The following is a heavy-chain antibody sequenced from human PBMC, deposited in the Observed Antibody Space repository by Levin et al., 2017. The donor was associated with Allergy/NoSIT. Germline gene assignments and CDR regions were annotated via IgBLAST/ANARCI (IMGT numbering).Heavy chain of an antibody. CDR3: ARVAYYDFWSGYPARYYYYGMDV. Sequence: PGESLKISCAASGFTFSSYAMHWVRQAPGKGLEWVAVISYDGSNKYYADSVKGRFTISRDNSKNTLYLQMNSLRAEDTAVYYCARVAYYDFWSGYPARYYYYGMDVWGQGTTVTVSS. V-gene: IGHV3-30-3*01. CDR2: ISYDGSNK. D-gene: IGHD3-3*01. J-gene: IGHJ6*02. CDR1: GFTFSSYA.